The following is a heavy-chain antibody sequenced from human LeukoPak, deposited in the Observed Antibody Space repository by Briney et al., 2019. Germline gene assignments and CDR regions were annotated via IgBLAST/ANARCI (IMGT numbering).Heavy chain of an antibody. CDR1: GYTFSGYY. Sequence: ASVKVSCKASGYTFSGYYRHWVRQAPGQGLEWMGWINPNSGGTNYAQKFQGRVTMTRDTSISTAYTELSRLRSDDTAVYYCARDDGVVPASMGSNCFDPWGQGTLVTVSS. V-gene: IGHV1-2*02. CDR3: ARDDGVVPASMGSNCFDP. J-gene: IGHJ5*02. D-gene: IGHD2-2*01. CDR2: INPNSGGT.